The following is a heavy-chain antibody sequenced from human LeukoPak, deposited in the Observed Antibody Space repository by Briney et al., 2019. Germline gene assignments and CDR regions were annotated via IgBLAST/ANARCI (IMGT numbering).Heavy chain of an antibody. CDR2: ISYSGPHM. V-gene: IGHV3-21*01. CDR3: ASNDYRDEGIDS. D-gene: IGHD4-17*01. CDR1: GFAFSRYS. Sequence: GGSLRLSCAASGFAFSRYSMNWVRQAPGKGLEWVSSISYSGPHMFYADSVRGRFTISRDNAESSLLLQMNSLRAEDTAVYFCASNDYRDEGIDSWGQGTLVTVSS. J-gene: IGHJ4*02.